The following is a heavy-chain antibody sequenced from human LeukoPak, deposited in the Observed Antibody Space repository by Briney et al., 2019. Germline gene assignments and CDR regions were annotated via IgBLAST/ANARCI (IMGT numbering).Heavy chain of an antibody. CDR2: INHSGGT. D-gene: IGHD3-9*01. CDR3: ASHLDTTGYDYVDY. Sequence: PSQTLSLTCNVSGVSISRGGYYRSWIRQHPGKGLEWIGYINHSGGTSYSPSLKTRVTISADTSQSLFSLRLNSVTAADTAVYYCASHLDTTGYDYVDYWGQGTLVTVSS. J-gene: IGHJ4*02. V-gene: IGHV4-31*03. CDR1: GVSISRGGYY.